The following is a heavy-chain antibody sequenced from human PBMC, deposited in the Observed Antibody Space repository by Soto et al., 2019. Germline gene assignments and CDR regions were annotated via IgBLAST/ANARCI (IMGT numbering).Heavy chain of an antibody. CDR3: ARAGDYYDSSGYLVY. Sequence: GGSLRLSCAASGFTVSSNYMSWVRQAPGKGLEWVSVIYSGGSTYYADSVKGRFTISRDNSKNTLYLQMNSLRAEDTAVYYCARAGDYYDSSGYLVYWGQGTLVTVSS. D-gene: IGHD3-22*01. CDR2: IYSGGST. CDR1: GFTVSSNY. J-gene: IGHJ4*02. V-gene: IGHV3-53*01.